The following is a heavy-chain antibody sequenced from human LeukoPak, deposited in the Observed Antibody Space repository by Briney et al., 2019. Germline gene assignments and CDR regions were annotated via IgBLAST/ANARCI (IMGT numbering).Heavy chain of an antibody. CDR3: ARLSIAAAGTSWGYYYYYMDV. D-gene: IGHD6-13*01. J-gene: IGHJ6*03. Sequence: SETLSLTCTVSGGSISSSSYYWGWIRQPPGKGLEWIGSIYYSGSTYYNPSLKSRVTISVDTSKNQFSLKLSSVTAADTAVYYCARLSIAAAGTSWGYYYYYMDVWGKGTTVTVSS. CDR2: IYYSGST. CDR1: GGSISSSSYY. V-gene: IGHV4-39*07.